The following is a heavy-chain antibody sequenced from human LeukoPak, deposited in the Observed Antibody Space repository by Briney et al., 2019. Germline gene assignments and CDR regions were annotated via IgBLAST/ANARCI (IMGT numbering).Heavy chain of an antibody. CDR1: GGSISSYY. CDR2: IYTSGST. CDR3: ARDRRYYGSGDIFDY. J-gene: IGHJ4*02. D-gene: IGHD3-10*01. Sequence: SETLSLTCTVSGGSISSYYWRWIRQPAGKELEWIGRIYTSGSTFYSPSLQSRVTISVDTSKNQFSLKLSSVTAADTAVYYCARDRRYYGSGDIFDYWGQGTLVTVSS. V-gene: IGHV4-4*07.